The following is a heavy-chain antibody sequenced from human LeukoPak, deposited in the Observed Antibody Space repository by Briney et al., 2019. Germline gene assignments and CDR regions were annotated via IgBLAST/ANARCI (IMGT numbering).Heavy chain of an antibody. CDR1: GGSFNSGDYY. CDR2: IYYSGST. Sequence: SETLSLTCTVSGGSFNSGDYYWNWIRQPPGKGLEWIGYIYYSGSTIYNPSLKSRVTISIDTSKNQFSLRLSLVTAADTAVYYCARDPVGATKVFDYWGQGALVTVSS. V-gene: IGHV4-61*08. D-gene: IGHD1-26*01. J-gene: IGHJ4*02. CDR3: ARDPVGATKVFDY.